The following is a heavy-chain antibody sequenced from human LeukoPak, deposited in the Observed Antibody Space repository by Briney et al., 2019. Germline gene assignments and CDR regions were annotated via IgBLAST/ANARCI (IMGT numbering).Heavy chain of an antibody. V-gene: IGHV3-48*03. J-gene: IGHJ4*02. CDR2: ISSGGSTI. Sequence: PGGSLRLSCAASGFTFSSFEMKWVRQAPGKGLEWVSYISSGGSTIYYADSVKGRFSISRDNAKNSLYLQMNSLRAEDTAVYYCARIYGDYVLYYFDYWGQGTLVTVSS. CDR3: ARIYGDYVLYYFDY. D-gene: IGHD4-17*01. CDR1: GFTFSSFE.